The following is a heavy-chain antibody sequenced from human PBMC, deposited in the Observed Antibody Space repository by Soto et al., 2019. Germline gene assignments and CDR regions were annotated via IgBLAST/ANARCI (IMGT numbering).Heavy chain of an antibody. CDR2: INAGNGNT. Sequence: QVQLVQSGAEVKKPGASVKVSCKASGYTFTSYAMHWVRQAPGQRLEWMGWINAGNGNTKYSQKFQGRVTITRDTSASTANMELSSLRSEETAVYYCARDPGYSYGYNWGQGTLVTVYS. V-gene: IGHV1-3*01. CDR1: GYTFTSYA. D-gene: IGHD5-18*01. J-gene: IGHJ4*02. CDR3: ARDPGYSYGYN.